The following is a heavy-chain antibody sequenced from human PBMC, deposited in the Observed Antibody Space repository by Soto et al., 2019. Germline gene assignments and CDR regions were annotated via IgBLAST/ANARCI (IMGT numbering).Heavy chain of an antibody. CDR3: ARPRTGWYNFDY. V-gene: IGHV3-23*01. D-gene: IGHD6-19*01. Sequence: GGSLRLSCAASGFTFSNYAMSWVRQAPGKGLEWVSAVSGSAASTCYADSVKGRFTISRDNSEDTLFLQMNSLSAEDTAVYYCARPRTGWYNFDYWGQGTLVTVSS. CDR2: VSGSAAST. CDR1: GFTFSNYA. J-gene: IGHJ4*02.